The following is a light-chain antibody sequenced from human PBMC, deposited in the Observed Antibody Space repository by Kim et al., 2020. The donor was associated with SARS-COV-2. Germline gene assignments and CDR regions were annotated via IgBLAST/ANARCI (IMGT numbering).Light chain of an antibody. CDR3: QQRTNWRYT. CDR1: QSVTSN. CDR2: DAS. V-gene: IGKV3-11*01. J-gene: IGKJ2*01. Sequence: SLSPGELATLSCRASQSVTSNLVWYQQKPGQAPRLLIYDASKRAAGIPARFSGSGSGTDFTLTISSLEPEDFAVYYCQQRTNWRYTFGQGTKLEI.